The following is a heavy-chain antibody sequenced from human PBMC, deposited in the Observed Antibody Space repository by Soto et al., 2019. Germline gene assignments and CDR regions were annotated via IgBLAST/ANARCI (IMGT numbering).Heavy chain of an antibody. D-gene: IGHD2-2*01. Sequence: ASVKVSCKASGYTFTDYYIHWVRQAPGQGLEWVGWINPDSGGTNLAQRFQGRVTMTSDTSINTAYMELSSLRSDDTAVYYCAIRTGQLAIISEFDGDWFFEVWGRGTLVTVSS. V-gene: IGHV1-2*02. CDR2: INPDSGGT. CDR1: GYTFTDYY. CDR3: AIRTGQLAIISEFDGDWFFEV. J-gene: IGHJ2*01.